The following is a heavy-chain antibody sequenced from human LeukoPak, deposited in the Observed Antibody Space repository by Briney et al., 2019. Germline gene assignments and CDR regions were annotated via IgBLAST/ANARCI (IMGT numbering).Heavy chain of an antibody. D-gene: IGHD6-13*01. Sequence: QPGGSLRLSCAASGFTFSSYAMSWVRQAPGKGLEWVSAISGSGGSTYYADSVKGRFTISRDNSKNTLYLQMNSLRAEDTAVYYRAKAPIAALNYYFDYWGQGTLVTVSS. CDR2: ISGSGGST. CDR1: GFTFSSYA. V-gene: IGHV3-23*01. CDR3: AKAPIAALNYYFDY. J-gene: IGHJ4*02.